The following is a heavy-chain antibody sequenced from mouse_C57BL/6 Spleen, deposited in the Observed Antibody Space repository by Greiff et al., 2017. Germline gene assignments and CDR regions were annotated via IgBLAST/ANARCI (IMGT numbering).Heavy chain of an antibody. CDR1: GYAFSSSW. Sequence: QVQLKESGPELVKPGASVKISCKASGYAFSSSWMNWVKQRPGKGLEWIGRIYPGDGDTNYNGKFKGKATLTADKSSSTAYMQLSSLTSEDSAVYCCAFNWDGYYFDYWGQGTTLTVSS. CDR3: AFNWDGYYFDY. J-gene: IGHJ2*01. D-gene: IGHD4-1*02. CDR2: IYPGDGDT. V-gene: IGHV1-82*01.